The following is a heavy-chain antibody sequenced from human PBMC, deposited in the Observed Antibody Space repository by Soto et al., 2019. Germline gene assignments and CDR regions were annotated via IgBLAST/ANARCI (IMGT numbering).Heavy chain of an antibody. CDR1: GGSISSSNW. CDR3: ARAGDIAVAGSYHYYYGIDV. D-gene: IGHD6-19*01. J-gene: IGHJ6*01. CDR2: IYHSGIT. V-gene: IGHV4-4*02. Sequence: SETLSLTCAVSGGSISSSNWWRWVRHAPGKGLEGSGEIYHSGITNYNPSLKSRVTISVDKSKNQFSMKLSSVTAADTAVYYCARAGDIAVAGSYHYYYGIDVCRQGTTVT.